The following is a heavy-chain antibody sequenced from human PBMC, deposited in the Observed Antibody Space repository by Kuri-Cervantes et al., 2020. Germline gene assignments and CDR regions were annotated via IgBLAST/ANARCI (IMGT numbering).Heavy chain of an antibody. V-gene: IGHV1-8*02. Sequence: ASVKVSCKASGFTFTTYDINWLRQATGQGLEWMGWMNPDSGNTGYAQKFQGRVTMTEDTSTDTAYMELSSLRSEDTAVYYCATYGDYFDYWGQGTLVTVSS. CDR2: MNPDSGNT. D-gene: IGHD4-17*01. CDR1: GFTFTTYD. CDR3: ATYGDYFDY. J-gene: IGHJ4*02.